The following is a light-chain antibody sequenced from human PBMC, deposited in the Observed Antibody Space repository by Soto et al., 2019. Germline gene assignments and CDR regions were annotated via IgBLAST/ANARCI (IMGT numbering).Light chain of an antibody. Sequence: DIQMTQSPSTLSASVGDSVTITCRASQSARFWVAWYQQKPGNAPKLLISDTSSLESGVPPRFIGRGSGTVFTLTISRLQPDDFATYYCQQYRTFSPWTFGQGTKVEIK. J-gene: IGKJ1*01. CDR2: DTS. CDR1: QSARFW. CDR3: QQYRTFSPWT. V-gene: IGKV1-5*01.